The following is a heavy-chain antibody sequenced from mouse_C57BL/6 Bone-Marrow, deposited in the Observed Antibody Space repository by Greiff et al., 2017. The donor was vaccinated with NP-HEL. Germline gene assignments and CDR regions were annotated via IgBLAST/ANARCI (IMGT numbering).Heavy chain of an antibody. J-gene: IGHJ4*01. V-gene: IGHV5-12*01. CDR2: ISNGGGST. Sequence: EVMLVESGGGLVQPGGSLKLSCAASGFTFSDYYMYWVRQTPEKRLEWVAYISNGGGSTYYPDTVKGRFTISRDNAKNTLYLHMSRLKSEDTAMYYCARRGDMDYWGQGTSVTVSS. CDR3: ARRGDMDY. CDR1: GFTFSDYY.